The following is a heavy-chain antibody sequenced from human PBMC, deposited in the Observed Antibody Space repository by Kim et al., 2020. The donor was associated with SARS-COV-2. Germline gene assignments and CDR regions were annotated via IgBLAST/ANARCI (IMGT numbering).Heavy chain of an antibody. CDR1: GGSVSSGSYY. D-gene: IGHD2-2*01. CDR3: ARDLVVPAANTEWAFDI. J-gene: IGHJ3*02. CDR2: IYYSGST. V-gene: IGHV4-61*01. Sequence: SETLSLTCTVSGGSVSSGSYYWSWIRQPPGKGLEWIGYIYYSGSTNYNPSLKSRVTISVDTSKNQFSLKLSSVTAADTAVYYCARDLVVPAANTEWAFDIWGQGTMVTVSS.